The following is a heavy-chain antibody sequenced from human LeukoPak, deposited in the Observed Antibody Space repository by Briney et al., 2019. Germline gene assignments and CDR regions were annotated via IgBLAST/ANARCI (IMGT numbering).Heavy chain of an antibody. Sequence: PGGSLRLSCAVSGFSFSSYGMHWVRQAPGKGLEWVAVISYEGTNEYYADSVKGRFTISRDNSKNTLYLQMNSLRAEDTAVYYCAREYYDSSGPTPAYFDYWGQGTLVTVSS. V-gene: IGHV3-30*03. CDR3: AREYYDSSGPTPAYFDY. J-gene: IGHJ4*02. D-gene: IGHD3-22*01. CDR2: ISYEGTNE. CDR1: GFSFSSYG.